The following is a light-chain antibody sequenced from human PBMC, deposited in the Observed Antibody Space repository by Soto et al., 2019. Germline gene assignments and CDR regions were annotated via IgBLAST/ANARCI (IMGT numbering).Light chain of an antibody. V-gene: IGKV3-20*01. Sequence: EIVLKQSPGTLSLSPGERATLYCRANQSVSSNHLAWYQQKPGQAPRLLIYGGSSRATGIPVRFSGSGSETDFTLTITRLEPEDFAMYYCQQYSSSRTFGQGIKVDIK. CDR1: QSVSSNH. J-gene: IGKJ1*01. CDR3: QQYSSSRT. CDR2: GGS.